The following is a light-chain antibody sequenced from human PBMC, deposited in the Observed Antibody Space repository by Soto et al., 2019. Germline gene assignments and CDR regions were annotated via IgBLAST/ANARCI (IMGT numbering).Light chain of an antibody. V-gene: IGKV1-39*01. CDR2: AAS. J-gene: IGKJ4*01. Sequence: DIQMTQSPSSLAASVGDRVTITCRASQIISSYLNWYQQKPGKAPKLLIYAASSLHSGVPSRFSGSGSGRDFTLTISSLQPEEFATYYCQQSYNTPSLTFGGGTKVDIK. CDR1: QIISSY. CDR3: QQSYNTPSLT.